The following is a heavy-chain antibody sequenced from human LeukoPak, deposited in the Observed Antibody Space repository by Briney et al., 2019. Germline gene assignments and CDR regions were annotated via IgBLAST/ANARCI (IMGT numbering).Heavy chain of an antibody. V-gene: IGHV4-59*01. D-gene: IGHD3-22*01. J-gene: IGHJ5*02. CDR3: ARGRAYTYYRGLDP. Sequence: PETLSLTCIVSGDSINFDYWSWIRQPPGKGLEWVGCLYNNGSTSYSPSLKSRVTISVDTSKNQFSLKLNSMTTADTAVYYCARGRAYTYYRGLDPRGQGILVTVSS. CDR2: LYNNGST. CDR1: GDSINFDY.